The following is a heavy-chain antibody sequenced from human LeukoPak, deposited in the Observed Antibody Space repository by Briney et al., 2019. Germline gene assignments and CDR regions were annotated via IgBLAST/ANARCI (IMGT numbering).Heavy chain of an antibody. J-gene: IGHJ3*02. CDR3: ASCLLLGGSSTSCYDAFDI. D-gene: IGHD2-2*01. CDR1: GFTFRSYS. CDR2: ISGSNGYI. V-gene: IGHV3-21*01. Sequence: GGSLRLSCTASGFTFRSYSLNWVRQAPGKGQEWVSSISGSNGYIYYADSVKGRFTISRDNAKNSLYLQMNSLRTEDTAVYYCASCLLLGGSSTSCYDAFDIWGQGTMVTVSS.